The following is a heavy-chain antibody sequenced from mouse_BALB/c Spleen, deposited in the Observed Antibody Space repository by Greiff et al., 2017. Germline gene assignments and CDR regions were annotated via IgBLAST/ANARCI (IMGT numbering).Heavy chain of an antibody. V-gene: IGHV1-18*01. D-gene: IGHD2-4*01. CDR2: INPNNGGT. Sequence: VQLQQSGPELVKPGASVKIPCKASGYTFTDYNMDWVKQSHGKSLEWIGDINPNNGGTIYNQKFKGKATLTVDKSSSTAYMELRSLTSEDTAVYYCARSEDYEWFAYWGQGTLVTVSA. J-gene: IGHJ3*01. CDR3: ARSEDYEWFAY. CDR1: GYTFTDYN.